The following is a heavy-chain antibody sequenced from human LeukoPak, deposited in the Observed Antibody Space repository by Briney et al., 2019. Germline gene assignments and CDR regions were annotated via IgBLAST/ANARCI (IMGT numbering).Heavy chain of an antibody. V-gene: IGHV3-30*04. J-gene: IGHJ4*02. Sequence: GGSLRLSCAASGFTFSSYAMHWVRQAPGKGLEWVAVISYDGSNKYYADSVKGRFTISRDNSKNTLYLQMNSLRAEDTAVYYCARDPKGTDDYFDYWGQGTLVTVSS. CDR1: GFTFSSYA. D-gene: IGHD1-1*01. CDR3: ARDPKGTDDYFDY. CDR2: ISYDGSNK.